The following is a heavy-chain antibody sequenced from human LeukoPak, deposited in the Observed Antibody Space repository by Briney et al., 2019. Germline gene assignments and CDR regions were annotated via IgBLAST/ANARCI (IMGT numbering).Heavy chain of an antibody. CDR3: ARGLHGDYGYFDY. CDR1: GFTFSSYE. J-gene: IGHJ4*02. V-gene: IGHV3-48*03. CDR2: ISRSGSTI. Sequence: GGSLRLSCAASGFTFSSYEMNWVRQAPGKGLEWVSYISRSGSTIFSADSVKGRFTTSRGNAKNSLFLQMNSLRSEDTAVYHCARGLHGDYGYFDYWGQGTLVTVSS. D-gene: IGHD4-17*01.